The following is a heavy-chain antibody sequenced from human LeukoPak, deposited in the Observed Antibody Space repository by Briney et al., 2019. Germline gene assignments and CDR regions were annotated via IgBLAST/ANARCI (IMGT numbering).Heavy chain of an antibody. Sequence: SETLSLTCTVSGGSISSSSYYWGWIRQPPGKGLEWIGSIYYSGSTYYNPSLKGRVTISVDTSKNQFSLKLSSVTAADTAVYYCARVPGYSSRTNWFDPWGQGTLVTVSS. CDR2: IYYSGST. J-gene: IGHJ5*02. V-gene: IGHV4-39*07. CDR3: ARVPGYSSRTNWFDP. CDR1: GGSISSSSYY. D-gene: IGHD6-13*01.